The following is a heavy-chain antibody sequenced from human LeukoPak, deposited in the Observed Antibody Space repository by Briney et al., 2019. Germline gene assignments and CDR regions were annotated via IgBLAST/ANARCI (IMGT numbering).Heavy chain of an antibody. CDR2: IYYSGST. V-gene: IGHV4-61*01. CDR3: ARNGGNSDFDY. D-gene: IGHD4-23*01. Sequence: PSETLSLTCTVSGGSVNSGSYYWNWIRQPPGKGLEWTGYIYYSGSTYYNPSLKSRVTISVDTSKNQFSLKLSSVTAADTAVYYCARNGGNSDFDYWGQGTLVTVSS. CDR1: GGSVNSGSYY. J-gene: IGHJ4*02.